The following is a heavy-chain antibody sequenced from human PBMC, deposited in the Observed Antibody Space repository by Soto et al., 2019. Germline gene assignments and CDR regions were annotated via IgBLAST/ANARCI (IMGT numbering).Heavy chain of an antibody. J-gene: IGHJ6*03. V-gene: IGHV2-5*02. CDR3: AHSGAAADGSQYYYMDA. Sequence: KSGPTLVNPTQTLTLTCTFSGFSLSTSGVGVGWIRQPPGKALEWLALIYWDDDKRYSPSLKSRLTITKDTSKNQVVLTMTNMDPVDTATYYCAHSGAAADGSQYYYMDACGNETPVTVSS. CDR1: GFSLSTSGVG. D-gene: IGHD6-13*01. CDR2: IYWDDDK.